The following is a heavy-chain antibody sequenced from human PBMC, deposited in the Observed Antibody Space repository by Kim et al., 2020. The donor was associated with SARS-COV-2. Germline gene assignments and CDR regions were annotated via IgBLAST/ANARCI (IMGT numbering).Heavy chain of an antibody. Sequence: SETLSLTCAVYGGSFSGYYWSWIRQPPGKGLEWIGEINHSGSTNYNPSLKSRVTISVDTSKNQFSLKLSSVTAADTAVYYCARVGVVRRKAGYFDLWGRG. V-gene: IGHV4-34*01. CDR1: GGSFSGYY. D-gene: IGHD3-3*01. CDR3: ARVGVVRRKAGYFDL. J-gene: IGHJ2*01. CDR2: INHSGST.